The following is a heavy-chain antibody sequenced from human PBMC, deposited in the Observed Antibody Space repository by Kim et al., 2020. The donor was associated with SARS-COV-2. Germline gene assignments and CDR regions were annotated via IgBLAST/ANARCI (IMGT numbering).Heavy chain of an antibody. V-gene: IGHV4-4*08. Sequence: NPSLQSRITISVETSKNPFSLHLNSVTDADTAVYYCARREVSRSRGGWFDPWGQGILVTVSS. CDR3: ARREVSRSRGGWFDP. D-gene: IGHD3-16*01. J-gene: IGHJ5*02.